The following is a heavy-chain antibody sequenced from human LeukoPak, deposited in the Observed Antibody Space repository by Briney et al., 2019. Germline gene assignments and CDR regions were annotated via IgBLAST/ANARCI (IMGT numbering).Heavy chain of an antibody. CDR1: GFTFSNYA. J-gene: IGHJ6*02. V-gene: IGHV3-21*04. CDR2: SSGRHT. CDR3: ARALDV. Sequence: GGSLRLSCAASGFTFSNYAMSWVRQAPGKGLEWVSSSGRHTHYADSVKGRFTISRDNARNSVYLQMTSLRVEDTAVYYCARALDVWGQGTAVTVSS.